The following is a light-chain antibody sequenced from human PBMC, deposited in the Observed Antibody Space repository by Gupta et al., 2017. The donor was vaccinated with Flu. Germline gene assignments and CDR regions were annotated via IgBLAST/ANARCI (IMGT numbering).Light chain of an antibody. CDR1: GSNFGAGYD. Sequence: QSVLTQPPSVSGAPGQRLTISCTVGGSNFGAGYDVHWYPQLPGTAPKLLTYGKNHRPSGVPDRFSGSKPGTSASLAITGLQAEDEAHYYCQSYDSSLSGSVFGGGTKLTVL. CDR3: QSYDSSLSGSV. J-gene: IGLJ3*02. V-gene: IGLV1-40*01. CDR2: GKN.